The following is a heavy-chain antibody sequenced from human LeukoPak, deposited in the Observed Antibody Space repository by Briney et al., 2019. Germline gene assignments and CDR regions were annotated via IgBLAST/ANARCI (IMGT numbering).Heavy chain of an antibody. CDR1: GFTFSSYA. CDR2: ISYDGSNK. Sequence: PGGSLRLSCAASGFTFSSYAMHWVRQAPGKGLEWVAVISYDGSNKYYADSVKGRFTISRDNSKNTLYLQMNSLRAEDTAVYYCAKWGSYGTDYWGQGTLVTVSS. CDR3: AKWGSYGTDY. D-gene: IGHD1-26*01. V-gene: IGHV3-30-3*02. J-gene: IGHJ4*02.